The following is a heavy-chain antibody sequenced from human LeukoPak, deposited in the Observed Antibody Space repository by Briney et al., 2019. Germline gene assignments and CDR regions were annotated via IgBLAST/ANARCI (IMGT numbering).Heavy chain of an antibody. CDR1: GGSISNYY. Sequence: SETLSLTCTVSGGSISNYYWSWIRQPAGKGLEWIGRIYTSGSTNYNPSLKSRVTMSVGTSKNQFSLKLSSVTAADRAVYYCARAPTESSSWSPMGVRREYYFDYWGQGTLVTVSS. V-gene: IGHV4-4*07. CDR2: IYTSGST. CDR3: ARAPTESSSWSPMGVRREYYFDY. J-gene: IGHJ4*02. D-gene: IGHD6-13*01.